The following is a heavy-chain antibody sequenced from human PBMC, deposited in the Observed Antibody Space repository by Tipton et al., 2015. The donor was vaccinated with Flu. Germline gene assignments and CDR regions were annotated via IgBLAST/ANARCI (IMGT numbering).Heavy chain of an antibody. D-gene: IGHD6-13*01. CDR3: VRASSSSWYAGTFDI. CDR2: IYSDGDT. J-gene: IGHJ3*02. CDR1: GFTVSSNY. V-gene: IGHV3-53*01. Sequence: SLRLSCAASGFTVSSNYMSWVRRAPGKGLEWVSVIYSDGDTYYADSVKGRFTISRDNSKNTLYLQMNSLRAEDTAVYYCVRASSSSWYAGTFDIWGQGTMVAVSS.